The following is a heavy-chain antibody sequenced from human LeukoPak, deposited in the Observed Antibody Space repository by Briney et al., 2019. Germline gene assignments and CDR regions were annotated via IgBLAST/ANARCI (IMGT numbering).Heavy chain of an antibody. J-gene: IGHJ5*02. Sequence: GGSLRLSCAATGFTFRSYGMKWGRQAPGKGGEGRAIIRKDGSEKQYKGSVEGGFTSSRENGKNSLHLQMNSLRAEDPAVYYCAGGSGYLITSWGQGTLVTVSS. CDR2: IRKDGSEK. V-gene: IGHV3-7*01. CDR1: GFTFRSYG. D-gene: IGHD3-9*01. CDR3: AGGSGYLITS.